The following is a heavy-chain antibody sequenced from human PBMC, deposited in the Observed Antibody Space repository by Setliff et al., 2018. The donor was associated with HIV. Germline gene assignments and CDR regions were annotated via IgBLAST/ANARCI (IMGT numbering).Heavy chain of an antibody. V-gene: IGHV1-3*01. Sequence: ASVKVSCKASGYIFSNFAMHWVRQAPGQRPEWVGWINAGNGDTEYSQKFQGRVTITRDTSASTAYMELSSLRSEDTAVYFCATVNMVGYNYYGMDVWGQGTTVTVSS. CDR2: INAGNGDT. CDR3: ATVNMVGYNYYGMDV. J-gene: IGHJ6*02. D-gene: IGHD5-18*01. CDR1: GYIFSNFA.